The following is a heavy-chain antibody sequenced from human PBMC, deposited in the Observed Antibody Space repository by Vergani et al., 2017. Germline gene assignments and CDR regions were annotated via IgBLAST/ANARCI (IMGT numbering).Heavy chain of an antibody. Sequence: EVQLVESGGGLIHPGGSLRLSCEGSGFSFSGYWMHWVRQSPEKGLVWVSRIKSDGSITNYADSVKGRFTISRDNAKNTLYLQMNSLRAEDTAVYYCARDAGNWNRNSRGPFDIWGQGTMVTVSS. CDR3: ARDAGNWNRNSRGPFDI. D-gene: IGHD1-20*01. CDR1: GFSFSGYW. CDR2: IKSDGSIT. J-gene: IGHJ3*02. V-gene: IGHV3-74*01.